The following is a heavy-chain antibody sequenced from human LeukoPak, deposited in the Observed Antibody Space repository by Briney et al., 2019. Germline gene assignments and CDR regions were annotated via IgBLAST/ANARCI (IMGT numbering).Heavy chain of an antibody. Sequence: SETLSLTCTVSGGSISSYYWSWIRQPPGKGLEWIGYIYYSGSTNYNPSLKSRVTISVDTSKNQFSLKLSSVTAADTAVYYCARKTGTYYYDSSGYYLPYNWFGPWGQGTLVTVSS. CDR1: GGSISSYY. V-gene: IGHV4-59*01. D-gene: IGHD3-22*01. CDR2: IYYSGST. CDR3: ARKTGTYYYDSSGYYLPYNWFGP. J-gene: IGHJ5*02.